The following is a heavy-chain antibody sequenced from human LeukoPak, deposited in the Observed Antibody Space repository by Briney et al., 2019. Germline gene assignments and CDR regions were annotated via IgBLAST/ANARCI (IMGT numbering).Heavy chain of an antibody. CDR3: AREKGTVFDY. V-gene: IGHV3-11*04. Sequence: GGSLRLSXAASGFTFSDYYMSWIRQSPGKGLEWVSYVSSSGSIISYADSVKGRFTISRDNAKNSLYLQMNSLRAEDTAVYYCAREKGTVFDYWGQGALVTISS. D-gene: IGHD4-17*01. CDR1: GFTFSDYY. CDR2: VSSSGSII. J-gene: IGHJ4*02.